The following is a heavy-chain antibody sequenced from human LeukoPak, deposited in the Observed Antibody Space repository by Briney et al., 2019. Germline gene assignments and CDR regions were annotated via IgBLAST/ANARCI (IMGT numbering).Heavy chain of an antibody. CDR2: IYYSGST. D-gene: IGHD2-8*01. CDR3: ARAWTYCTNGVCALDY. V-gene: IGHV4-59*01. J-gene: IGHJ4*02. Sequence: SETLSLTCTVSGGSISSYYWSWIRQPPGKGLGWIGYIYYSGSTNYNPSLKSRVTISVDTSKNQFSLKLSSVTAADTAVYYCARAWTYCTNGVCALDYWGQGTLVTVSS. CDR1: GGSISSYY.